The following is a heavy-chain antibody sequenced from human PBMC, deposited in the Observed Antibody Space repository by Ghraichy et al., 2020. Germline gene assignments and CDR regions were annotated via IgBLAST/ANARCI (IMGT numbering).Heavy chain of an antibody. CDR1: GFTFSYYS. CDR3: ARGYSSGLYGSEYFQD. D-gene: IGHD6-19*01. V-gene: IGHV3-21*01. CDR2: ISSSSTYI. Sequence: LSLTCAASGFTFSYYSMNWVRQAPGKGLEWVSFISSSSTYISYADSVKGRFTISRDNANNSLSLQMNSLRAEDTAIYYCARGYSSGLYGSEYFQDWGQGTLVTVSS. J-gene: IGHJ1*01.